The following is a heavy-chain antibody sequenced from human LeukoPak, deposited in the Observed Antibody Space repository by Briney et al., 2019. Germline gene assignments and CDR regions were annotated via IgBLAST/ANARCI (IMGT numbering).Heavy chain of an antibody. V-gene: IGHV3-74*01. CDR1: GFTFSSYA. D-gene: IGHD3-3*01. J-gene: IGHJ4*02. CDR3: AKDHYWSIDY. CDR2: IKGDGIST. Sequence: GGSLRLSCAASGFTFSSYAMGWVRHAPGQGLVWVSRIKGDGISTNYADSVKGRFTISRDIAKNTLYLQMNSLRAEDTGVYYCAKDHYWSIDYWGRGTLVTVSS.